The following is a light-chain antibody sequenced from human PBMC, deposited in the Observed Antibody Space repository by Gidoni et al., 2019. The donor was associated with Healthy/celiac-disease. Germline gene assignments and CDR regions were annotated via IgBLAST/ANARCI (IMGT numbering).Light chain of an antibody. CDR1: QSVSSY. Sequence: EIVLTQSPATLSLSPGESAPLSCRASQSVSSYLAWYQQKPGQAPRLLIYDASNRATGIPARFSGSGSGTDFTLTISSLEPEDFAVYYCQQHSNWPPTFGGGTKVEIK. CDR3: QQHSNWPPT. J-gene: IGKJ4*01. CDR2: DAS. V-gene: IGKV3-11*01.